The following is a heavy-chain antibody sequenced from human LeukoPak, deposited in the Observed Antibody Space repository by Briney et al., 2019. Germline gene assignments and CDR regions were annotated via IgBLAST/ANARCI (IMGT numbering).Heavy chain of an antibody. V-gene: IGHV4-39*01. D-gene: IGHD2/OR15-2a*01. CDR2: ISYSGST. Sequence: SETLSLTCSVSGCSITSSNYYWGWIRQPPGKGLEWIGSISYSGSTFYNPSLKSRLTISVDTSKNEFSLKLSSVTAADTAAYYCASHSRYSFYFEFWGQGILVTVSS. CDR1: GCSITSSNYY. J-gene: IGHJ4*02. CDR3: ASHSRYSFYFEF.